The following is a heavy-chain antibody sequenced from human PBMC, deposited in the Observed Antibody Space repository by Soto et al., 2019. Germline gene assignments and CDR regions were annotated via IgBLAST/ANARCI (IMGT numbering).Heavy chain of an antibody. D-gene: IGHD6-6*01. CDR1: GGSIRSYY. CDR3: ARTKTARTKYYYYYGMDV. Sequence: TCTVSGGSIRSYYWSWIRQPPGKGLEWIGYIYYSGSTNYNPSLKSRVTISVDTSKNQFSLKLSSVTAADTAVYYCARTKTARTKYYYYYGMDVWGQGTTVTVSS. J-gene: IGHJ6*02. CDR2: IYYSGST. V-gene: IGHV4-59*01.